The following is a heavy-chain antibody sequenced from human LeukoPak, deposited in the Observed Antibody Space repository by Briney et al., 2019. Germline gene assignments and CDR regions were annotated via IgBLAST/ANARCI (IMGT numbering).Heavy chain of an antibody. D-gene: IGHD5-12*01. Sequence: SETLSLTCAVYGGSFSGYYWSWIRQPPGKGLEWIGYIYHSGSTYYNPSLKSRVTISVDRSKNQFSLKLSSVTAADTAVYYCARAWPNHDAFDIWGQGTMVIVSS. CDR2: IYHSGST. V-gene: IGHV4-34*01. CDR3: ARAWPNHDAFDI. CDR1: GGSFSGYY. J-gene: IGHJ3*02.